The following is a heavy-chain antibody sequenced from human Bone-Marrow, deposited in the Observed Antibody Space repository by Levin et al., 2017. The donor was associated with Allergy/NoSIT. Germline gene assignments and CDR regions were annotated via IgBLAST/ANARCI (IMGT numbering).Heavy chain of an antibody. CDR2: IIPIFGAA. V-gene: IGHV1-69*06. J-gene: IGHJ6*03. D-gene: IGHD4-17*01. Sequence: SVKVSCKASGGTFSSYAISWVRQAPGQGLEWMGGIIPIFGAANYAQKFQGRVTITADKSTSTAYMELSSLRSEDTAVYYCARFTTVTSAPMDVWGKGTTVTVSS. CDR3: ARFTTVTSAPMDV. CDR1: GGTFSSYA.